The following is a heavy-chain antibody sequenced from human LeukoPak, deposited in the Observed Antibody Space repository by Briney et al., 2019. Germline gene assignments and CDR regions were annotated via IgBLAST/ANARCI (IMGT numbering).Heavy chain of an antibody. J-gene: IGHJ4*02. D-gene: IGHD2-2*01. Sequence: GGSLRLSCAASGFTFSSYAMSWVRQAPGKGLEWVSRISGSGGSTYYADSVKGRFTISRDNSKNTLYLQMNSLRAEDTAVYYFAKEEADLIVSSAMQGWGQGTLVTVSS. CDR1: GFTFSSYA. V-gene: IGHV3-23*01. CDR2: ISGSGGST. CDR3: AKEEADLIVSSAMQG.